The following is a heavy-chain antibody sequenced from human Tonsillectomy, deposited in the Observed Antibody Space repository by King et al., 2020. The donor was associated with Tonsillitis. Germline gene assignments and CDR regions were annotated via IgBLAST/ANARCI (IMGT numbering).Heavy chain of an antibody. J-gene: IGHJ2*01. V-gene: IGHV4-59*08. D-gene: IGHD3-22*01. CDR2: IYYSGST. CDR3: ARGYYYGSSGYYAYWYFDL. Sequence: QLQESGPGLVKPSETLSLTCTVSGGSISSYYWSWIRQPPGKGLEWIGYIYYSGSTNYNPSLKSRVTISVDTSKNQFSLKLSSVTAADPAVYYCARGYYYGSSGYYAYWYFDLWGCGTLVTVSS. CDR1: GGSISSYY.